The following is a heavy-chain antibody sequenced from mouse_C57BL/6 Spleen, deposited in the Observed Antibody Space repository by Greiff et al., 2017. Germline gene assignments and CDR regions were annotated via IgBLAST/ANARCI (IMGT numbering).Heavy chain of an antibody. D-gene: IGHD2-2*01. CDR2: IDPSDSET. J-gene: IGHJ3*01. CDR3: ARGGDGYDVSWFAY. CDR1: GYTFTSYW. V-gene: IGHV1-52*01. Sequence: QVQLQQPGAELVRPGSSVKLSCKASGYTFTSYWMHWVQQRPIQGLEWIGNIDPSDSETHYNQNFKDKATLTVDKSSSTAYMQLSSLTSEDSAVYYCARGGDGYDVSWFAYWGQGTLVTVSA.